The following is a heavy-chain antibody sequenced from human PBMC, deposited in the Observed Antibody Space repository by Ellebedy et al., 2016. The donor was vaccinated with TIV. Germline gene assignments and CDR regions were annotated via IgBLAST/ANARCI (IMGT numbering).Heavy chain of an antibody. CDR3: ARGRGGVVPAATHSHAFDI. Sequence: ESLKISXTASGFTFGDYAMSWFRQAPGKGLEWIGEINHSGSTNYNPSLKSRVTISVDTSKNQFSLKLSSVTAADTAVYYCARGRGGVVPAATHSHAFDIWGQGTMVTVSS. CDR2: INHSGST. V-gene: IGHV4-34*01. J-gene: IGHJ3*02. CDR1: GFTFGDYA. D-gene: IGHD2-2*01.